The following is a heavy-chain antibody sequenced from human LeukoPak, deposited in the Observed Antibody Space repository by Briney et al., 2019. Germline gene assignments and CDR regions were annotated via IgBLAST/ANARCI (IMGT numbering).Heavy chain of an antibody. D-gene: IGHD3-22*01. CDR1: GGSISSSSYY. Sequence: SETLSLTCSVSGGSISSSSYYWGWIRHPPGKGLEWIGSIYYSGSTYYNPSLKSRVTISVDTSKNQFSLKLSSVTAADTAVYYCARLPYYYDSSGYGFDYWGQGTLVTVSS. V-gene: IGHV4-39*01. J-gene: IGHJ4*02. CDR3: ARLPYYYDSSGYGFDY. CDR2: IYYSGST.